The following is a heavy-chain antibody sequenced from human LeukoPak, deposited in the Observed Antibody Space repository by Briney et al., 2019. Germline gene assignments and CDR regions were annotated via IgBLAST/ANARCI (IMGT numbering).Heavy chain of an antibody. D-gene: IGHD1-1*01. CDR1: GYTFDTSS. CDR2: ISPQSGNT. J-gene: IGHJ3*02. CDR3: TRVRNSNNWWGAFDI. V-gene: IGHV1-18*01. Sequence: ASVNVSCKAFGYTFDTSSITWVRQAPGQRLEWMGWISPQSGNTQYAQGVQGRVTMTTDTSRSTAYMELRSLRPDYTAVYYCTRVRNSNNWWGAFDIWGQGTMVTVSS.